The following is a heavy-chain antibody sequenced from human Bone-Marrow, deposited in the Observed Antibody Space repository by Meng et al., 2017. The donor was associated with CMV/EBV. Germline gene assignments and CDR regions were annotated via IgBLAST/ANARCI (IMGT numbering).Heavy chain of an antibody. J-gene: IGHJ6*02. V-gene: IGHV4-59*01. CDR2: IYYSGST. Sequence: SETLSLTCTVSGGSISSYYGSWIRQPPGKGLEWIGYIYYSGSTNYNPSLKSRVTISVDTSKNQFSLKLSSVTAADTAVYYCARTTVTTKGYYYGMDVWGQGTTVTVSS. CDR3: ARTTVTTKGYYYGMDV. CDR1: GGSISSYY. D-gene: IGHD4-11*01.